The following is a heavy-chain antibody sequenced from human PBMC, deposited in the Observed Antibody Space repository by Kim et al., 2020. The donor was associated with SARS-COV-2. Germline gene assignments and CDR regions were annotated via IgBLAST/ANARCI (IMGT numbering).Heavy chain of an antibody. V-gene: IGHV4-34*01. J-gene: IGHJ4*02. D-gene: IGHD5-18*01. CDR1: GGSFSGYY. Sequence: SETLSLTCAVYGGSFSGYYWSWIRQPPGKGLEWIGEINHSGSTNYNPSLKSRVTISVDTSKNQFSLKLSSVTAADTAVYYCARRPIQLWLAGPFDYWGQGTLVTVSS. CDR2: INHSGST. CDR3: ARRPIQLWLAGPFDY.